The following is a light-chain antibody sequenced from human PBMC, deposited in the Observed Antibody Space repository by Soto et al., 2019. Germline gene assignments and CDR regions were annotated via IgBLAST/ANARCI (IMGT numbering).Light chain of an antibody. Sequence: QSALTQPASVSGSPGQSITISCTGTSSVVGGYNYVSWYQQQSGKAPKLMIHEVSNRPSGVSNLFSGSKSGNTASLTISGLQAEDEADYYCSSYTSSRAYVFGIGTKVTVL. J-gene: IGLJ1*01. CDR2: EVS. V-gene: IGLV2-14*01. CDR3: SSYTSSRAYV. CDR1: SSVVGGYNY.